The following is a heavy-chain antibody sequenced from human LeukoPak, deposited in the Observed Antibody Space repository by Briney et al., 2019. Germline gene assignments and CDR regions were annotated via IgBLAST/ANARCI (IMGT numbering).Heavy chain of an antibody. Sequence: SETLSLTCTVSDGSISSGTYYWGWVRQPPGKGLEWIGSIYYSGSTYYNPSLKSRVTISVDTSKNQFSLKLSSVTAADTAVYYCAAGRNFGVVAGWFDPWGQGTLVTVSS. CDR3: AAGRNFGVVAGWFDP. CDR1: DGSISSGTYY. D-gene: IGHD3-3*01. V-gene: IGHV4-39*01. J-gene: IGHJ5*02. CDR2: IYYSGST.